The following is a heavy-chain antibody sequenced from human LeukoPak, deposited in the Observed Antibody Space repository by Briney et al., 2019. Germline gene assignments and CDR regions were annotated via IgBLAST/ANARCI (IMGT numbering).Heavy chain of an antibody. V-gene: IGHV3-23*01. CDR2: ISGSGGST. J-gene: IGHJ5*02. CDR1: GFTFSSYA. Sequence: GGSLRLSCAASGFTFSSYAMSWVRQAPGKGLEWVSAISGSGGSTYYADSVKGRFTISRDNSKNTLYLQMNSLRAEDTAVYYCAKAGSSWYIVKYNWFDPWGQGTLVTVSS. CDR3: AKAGSSWYIVKYNWFDP. D-gene: IGHD6-13*01.